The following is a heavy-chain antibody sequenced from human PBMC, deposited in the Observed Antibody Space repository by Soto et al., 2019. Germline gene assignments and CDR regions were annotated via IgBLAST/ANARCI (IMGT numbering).Heavy chain of an antibody. V-gene: IGHV4-30-4*01. D-gene: IGHD2-15*01. J-gene: IGHJ5*02. CDR3: AGFSEVAATEINWFDP. CDR2: IYYSGST. CDR1: GASINSGDYN. Sequence: SETLSLTCTVSGASINSGDYNWSWIRQPPXKGLEWIGYIYYSGSTYYNPSLKSRVTISVDTSKNQFSLKLSSVTAADTAVYYCAGFSEVAATEINWFDPWGQGTLVTVSS.